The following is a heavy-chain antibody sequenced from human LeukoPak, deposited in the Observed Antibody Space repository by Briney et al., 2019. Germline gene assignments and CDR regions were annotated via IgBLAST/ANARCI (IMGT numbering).Heavy chain of an antibody. Sequence: PSETLSLTCTVSGGSISSGGYYWSWIRQPPGKGLEWIGYIYHSGSTYYNPSLKSRVTISVDRSKNQFSLKLSSVTAADTAVYYCARDTRGFGELYYYYMDVWGKGTTVTVSS. D-gene: IGHD3-10*01. CDR1: GGSISSGGYY. V-gene: IGHV4-30-2*01. CDR2: IYHSGST. CDR3: ARDTRGFGELYYYYMDV. J-gene: IGHJ6*03.